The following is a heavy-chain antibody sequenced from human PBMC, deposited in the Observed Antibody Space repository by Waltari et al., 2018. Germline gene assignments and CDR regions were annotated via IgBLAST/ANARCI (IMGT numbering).Heavy chain of an antibody. CDR3: ARGGSGYYFFDY. V-gene: IGHV1-2*06. CDR2: INPNRGGT. J-gene: IGHJ4*02. D-gene: IGHD3-3*01. CDR1: GYTFTGYY. Sequence: QVQLVQSGAEVKKPGASVKVSCKASGYTFTGYYMHWVRQAPGQGLEWMGRINPNRGGTNSAQKFQGRVTMTRDTSIRTAYMELSRLRSDDTAVYYCARGGSGYYFFDYWGQGTLVTVSS.